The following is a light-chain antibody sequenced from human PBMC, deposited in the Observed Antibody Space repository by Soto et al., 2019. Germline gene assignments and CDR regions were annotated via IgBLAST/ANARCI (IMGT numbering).Light chain of an antibody. Sequence: EILLTQSPVTLSVSPGARATLSCRASQSLTSNLAWYQQRPGQAPRLLIYDTSTRATDVPARFSGSGSGTEFTLTIASLQSEDFAGYYCQQYNHWPRMLSFGGGTRVEL. CDR1: QSLTSN. CDR2: DTS. J-gene: IGKJ4*01. CDR3: QQYNHWPRMLS. V-gene: IGKV3-15*01.